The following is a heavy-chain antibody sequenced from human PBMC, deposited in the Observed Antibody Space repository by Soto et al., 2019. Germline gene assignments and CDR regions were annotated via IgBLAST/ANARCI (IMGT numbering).Heavy chain of an antibody. Sequence: QVQLQQWGAGLLKPSETLSLTCAVYGGSFSGYYWSCIRQPPGKGLEWIGEINHSGSTNYNPSLKSRVTISVDTSKNQFSLKLSSVTAADTAVYYCARGQCRCGGSCYPNWFDPWGQGTLVTVSS. D-gene: IGHD2-15*01. CDR3: ARGQCRCGGSCYPNWFDP. CDR2: INHSGST. V-gene: IGHV4-34*01. CDR1: GGSFSGYY. J-gene: IGHJ5*02.